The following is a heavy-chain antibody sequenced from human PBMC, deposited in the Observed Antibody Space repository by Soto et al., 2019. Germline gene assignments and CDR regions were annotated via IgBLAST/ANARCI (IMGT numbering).Heavy chain of an antibody. Sequence: GGSLRLSCAASGFTFSSYSMNWVRQAPGKGLEWVSSISSSSSYIYYADSVKGRFTISRDNAKNSLYLQMNSLRAEDTAVYYCARNYPCSGGSCYVDYYYYGMDVWGQGTTVTVSS. J-gene: IGHJ6*02. V-gene: IGHV3-21*01. CDR1: GFTFSSYS. D-gene: IGHD2-15*01. CDR2: ISSSSSYI. CDR3: ARNYPCSGGSCYVDYYYYGMDV.